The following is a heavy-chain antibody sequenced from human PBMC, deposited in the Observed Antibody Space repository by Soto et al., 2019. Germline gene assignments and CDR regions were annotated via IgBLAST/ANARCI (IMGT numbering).Heavy chain of an antibody. Sequence: ASVKVSCKASGYTFTSYYMHWVRQAPGQGLEWMGIINPSGGSTSYAQKFQGRVTMTRDTSTSTVYMELSSLRSEDTAVYYCAGVKLDYYDSSGSFDYWGQGTLVTVSS. V-gene: IGHV1-46*01. J-gene: IGHJ4*02. D-gene: IGHD3-22*01. CDR2: INPSGGST. CDR1: GYTFTSYY. CDR3: AGVKLDYYDSSGSFDY.